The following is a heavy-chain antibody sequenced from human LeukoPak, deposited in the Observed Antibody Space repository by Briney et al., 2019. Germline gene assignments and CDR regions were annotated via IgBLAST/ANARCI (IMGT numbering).Heavy chain of an antibody. Sequence: ASVKVSCKASGYTFTVNYIHWVRQAPGQGLEWMGWLSPNSGATNFAQKFQGRVTMTRDTSISTAYMELSRLTSDDTAVYYCARDISGSCSSTSCYVVRGFEYWGQGTLVSVSS. V-gene: IGHV1-2*02. CDR1: GYTFTVNY. J-gene: IGHJ4*02. CDR3: ARDISGSCSSTSCYVVRGFEY. CDR2: LSPNSGAT. D-gene: IGHD2-2*01.